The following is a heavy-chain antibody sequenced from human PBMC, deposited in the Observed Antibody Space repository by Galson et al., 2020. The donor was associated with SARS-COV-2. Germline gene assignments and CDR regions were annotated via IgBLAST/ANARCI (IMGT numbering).Heavy chain of an antibody. CDR3: ARDPKTGYGSGGRWYSDGMDV. CDR2: MNPNSGNT. J-gene: IGHJ6*02. Sequence: SVKVPCQASGYTFTSYDINWVRQATAQGLEWMGWMNPNSGNTGYAQKFQGRVTMTRNTSISTAYMELSSLRSEDTAVYHCARDPKTGYGSGGRWYSDGMDVWGQGSPVTVSS. V-gene: IGHV1-8*01. CDR1: GYTFTSYD. D-gene: IGHD2-15*01.